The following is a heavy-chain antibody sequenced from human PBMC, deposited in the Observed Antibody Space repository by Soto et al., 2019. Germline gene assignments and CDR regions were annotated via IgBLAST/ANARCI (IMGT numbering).Heavy chain of an antibody. V-gene: IGHV1-18*01. J-gene: IGHJ3*01. D-gene: IGHD6-6*01. CDR3: ARDGRQFVPNSDNFEV. Sequence: QVQLVQSGDELKKPGASVKVSCKASGYTFRNYGINWVRQAPGQGLEWRGWISAYNGNTKYAQKFQGRATMATDTPTSTADMELRSLKSDDAAVYYCARDGRQFVPNSDNFEVWGQGTTVTVSA. CDR1: GYTFRNYG. CDR2: ISAYNGNT.